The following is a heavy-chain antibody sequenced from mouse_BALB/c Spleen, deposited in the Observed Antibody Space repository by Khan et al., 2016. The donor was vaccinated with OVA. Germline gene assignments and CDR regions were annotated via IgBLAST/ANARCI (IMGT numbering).Heavy chain of an antibody. V-gene: IGHV3-2*02. Sequence: ESGPGLVKPSQSLSLTCTVTGYSIPSDYAWNWIRQFPGNKLEWMGFISYSGNTKYNTSLTSRFSITRDTSKNQFFLQLNSVTAEDTATYYCARVYGGGFDYWGQGTSLTVSS. J-gene: IGHJ2*02. CDR1: GYSIPSDYA. CDR2: ISYSGNT. D-gene: IGHD1-1*01. CDR3: ARVYGGGFDY.